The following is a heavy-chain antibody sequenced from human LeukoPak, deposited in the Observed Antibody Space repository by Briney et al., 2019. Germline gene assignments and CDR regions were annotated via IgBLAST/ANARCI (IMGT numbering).Heavy chain of an antibody. D-gene: IGHD3-10*01. Sequence: GGSLRLSCTTSGFIFSNYDMHWVRQATGKGLEWVSGIGKAGQKHYAVSVKGRFTISRDNAQNSVYLHMNSLRAEDTAVYFCTRLSEMIRGPQVIYYFDYWGQGTLVTVSA. CDR1: GFIFSNYD. V-gene: IGHV3-13*01. CDR3: TRLSEMIRGPQVIYYFDY. CDR2: IGKAGQK. J-gene: IGHJ4*02.